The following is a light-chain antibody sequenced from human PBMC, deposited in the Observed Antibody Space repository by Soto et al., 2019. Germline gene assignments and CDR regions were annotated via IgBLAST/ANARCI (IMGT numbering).Light chain of an antibody. J-gene: IGKJ1*01. CDR3: KQYGRSARWA. Sequence: EIVWTHSPGTLSLSPGERATLSCRASQTVSCVHLAFYQQKPGQGPRLLIYGASSRATGIPDRFSGSGSGTDFTLNINRLEREAFAAYYCKQYGRSARWAFGQETKVDIK. CDR1: QTVSCVH. V-gene: IGKV3-20*01. CDR2: GAS.